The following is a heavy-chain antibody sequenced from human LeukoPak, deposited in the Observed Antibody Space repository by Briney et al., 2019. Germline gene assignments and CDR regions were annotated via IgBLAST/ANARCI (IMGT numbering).Heavy chain of an antibody. CDR2: IKQDESEK. D-gene: IGHD3-16*02. Sequence: GGSLRLSCAASGFSFSNYWMSWVRQAPGKGLEWVANIKQDESEKYYVDSVKGRFTISRDNARNSLYLQMNSLRAEDTAVYYCHVRLGELSLITWGQGTLVTVSS. V-gene: IGHV3-7*02. CDR3: HVRLGELSLIT. J-gene: IGHJ4*02. CDR1: GFSFSNYW.